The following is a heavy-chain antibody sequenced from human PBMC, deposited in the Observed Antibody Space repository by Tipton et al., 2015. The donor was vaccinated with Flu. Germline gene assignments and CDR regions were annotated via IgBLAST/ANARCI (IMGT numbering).Heavy chain of an antibody. Sequence: TLSLTCTVSGGSISSVTYYWGWIRQSPGKGLEWIGYIYYSGSISYNPSLKSRVTISVDTSKNQFSLKLSSVTAADTAVYYCAREWGDAFDIWGQGTMVTVSS. CDR3: AREWGDAFDI. CDR1: GGSISSVTYY. J-gene: IGHJ3*02. D-gene: IGHD3-16*01. V-gene: IGHV4-61*01. CDR2: IYYSGSI.